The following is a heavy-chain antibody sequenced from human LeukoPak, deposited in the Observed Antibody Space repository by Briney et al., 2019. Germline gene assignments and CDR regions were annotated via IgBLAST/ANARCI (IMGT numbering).Heavy chain of an antibody. Sequence: QPGGSLRLSCVASGFTFSTYWLSWVRQAPGKGLEWVASMKGDGSVEYYVDSVKGRFTISRDNAKSSLDLQMNRLRVEDTAVYYCAGDFPPHASDIWGQGTMVTVSS. V-gene: IGHV3-7*01. J-gene: IGHJ3*02. CDR3: AGDFPPHASDI. CDR1: GFTFSTYW. CDR2: MKGDGSVE.